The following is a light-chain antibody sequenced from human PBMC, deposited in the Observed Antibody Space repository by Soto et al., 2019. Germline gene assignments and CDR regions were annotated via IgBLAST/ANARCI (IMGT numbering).Light chain of an antibody. J-gene: IGKJ1*01. V-gene: IGKV3-20*01. CDR3: QQYGSSPRT. CDR2: GAS. CDR1: QSVSSSY. Sequence: EIELTQSPGTLSLSPGERATLSCRASQSVSSSYLAWYQQKPGQAPRLLIYGASSRATGIPDRFSGSGSGTDFTLTISRLEPDYFGVYFCQQYGSSPRTFGQGTNVDIK.